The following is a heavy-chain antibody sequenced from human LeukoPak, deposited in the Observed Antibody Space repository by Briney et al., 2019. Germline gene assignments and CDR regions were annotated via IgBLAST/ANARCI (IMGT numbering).Heavy chain of an antibody. Sequence: SETLSLTCTVSGGSISSGSYYWGRIRQPPGKGLEWIGSIYYSGSTYYNPSLKSRVTISVDTSKNQFSLKLSSVTAADTAVYYCARQHGAHYYGSGSFLHWGQGTLVTVSS. D-gene: IGHD3-10*01. V-gene: IGHV4-39*01. CDR3: ARQHGAHYYGSGSFLH. J-gene: IGHJ1*01. CDR1: GGSISSGSYY. CDR2: IYYSGST.